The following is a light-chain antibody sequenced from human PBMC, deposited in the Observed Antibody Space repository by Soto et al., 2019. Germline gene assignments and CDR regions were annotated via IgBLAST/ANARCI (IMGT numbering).Light chain of an antibody. CDR2: EVD. V-gene: IGLV2-14*01. CDR1: SNDIGGYNH. Sequence: QSALNQPASVSGSPGQSITISCTGTSNDIGGYNHVSWYQQHPGKVPKLMIYEVDKRPSGVSIRFSGSRSANTASLSISGLQAEDEATYYCSSYTGSATLVFGGGTQLTVL. CDR3: SSYTGSATLV. J-gene: IGLJ3*02.